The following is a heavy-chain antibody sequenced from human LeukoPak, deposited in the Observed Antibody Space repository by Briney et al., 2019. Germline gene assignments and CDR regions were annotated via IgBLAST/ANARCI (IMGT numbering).Heavy chain of an antibody. Sequence: SVTVSCKASGGTFSSYAISWVRQAPGQGLEWMGRIIPILGIANYAQKFQGRVTITADKSTSTAYMELSSLRSEDTAVYYCARGVFRGQYSSGWYWNWFDPWGQGTLVTVSS. V-gene: IGHV1-69*04. CDR1: GGTFSSYA. CDR3: ARGVFRGQYSSGWYWNWFDP. D-gene: IGHD6-19*01. J-gene: IGHJ5*02. CDR2: IIPILGIA.